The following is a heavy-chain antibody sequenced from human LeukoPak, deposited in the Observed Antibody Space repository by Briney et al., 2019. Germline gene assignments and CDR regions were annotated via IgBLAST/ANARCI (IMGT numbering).Heavy chain of an antibody. CDR3: AKDKSHSSWTSRFYYAMDV. J-gene: IGHJ6*02. D-gene: IGHD6-13*01. V-gene: IGHV3-53*05. CDR1: GFTVSSNY. Sequence: GGSLRLSCAASGFTVSSNYMSWVRQAPGKGLEWVSVIYSGGSTYYADSVKGRFTISRDNAKNSLYLQMNSLRAEDTALYYCAKDKSHSSWTSRFYYAMDVWGQGTTVTDSS. CDR2: IYSGGST.